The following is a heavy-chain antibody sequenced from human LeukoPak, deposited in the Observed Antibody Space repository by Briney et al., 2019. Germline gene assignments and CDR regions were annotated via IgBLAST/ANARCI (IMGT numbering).Heavy chain of an antibody. CDR2: ISGSGGST. V-gene: IGHV3-23*01. CDR1: GFTFSSYA. CDR3: AKVDHSGSYLFDY. Sequence: GGSLRLSGAASGFTFSSYAMSWVRQAPGKGLEWVSAISGSGGSTYYADSVKGRFTISRDNSKNTLYLQMNSLRAEDTAVYYCAKVDHSGSYLFDYWGQGTLVTVSS. J-gene: IGHJ4*02. D-gene: IGHD1-26*01.